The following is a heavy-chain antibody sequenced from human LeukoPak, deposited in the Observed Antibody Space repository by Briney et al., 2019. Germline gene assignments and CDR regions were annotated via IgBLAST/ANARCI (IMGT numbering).Heavy chain of an antibody. CDR1: GGSISGYF. J-gene: IGHJ6*02. V-gene: IGHV4-59*01. CDR3: ARVWQLVPQPYYYYYGMDV. CDR2: IYYSGST. Sequence: SETLSLTCTVSGGSISGYFWSWIRQPPGKGLEWIGYIYYSGSTNYNPSLKSRVTISVDTSKNQFSLKLSSVTAADTAVYYCARVWQLVPQPYYYYYGMDVWGQGTTVTVSS. D-gene: IGHD6-6*01.